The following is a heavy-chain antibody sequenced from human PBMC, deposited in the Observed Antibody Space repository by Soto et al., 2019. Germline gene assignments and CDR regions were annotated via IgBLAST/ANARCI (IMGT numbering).Heavy chain of an antibody. V-gene: IGHV3-33*01. D-gene: IGHD1-1*01. CDR3: VRGIPFQYSNNWLHWYFDL. Sequence: VQLVESGGGVVQPGMSLRLSCAASGFVYNTYAMHWVRLSPGKGLEWVALIWNDGSKKYYVDSVKGRFTISRDNSQNTLSLQMDSLRGEDTAVYFCVRGIPFQYSNNWLHWYFDLWGGGTQVTVSS. J-gene: IGHJ2*01. CDR2: IWNDGSKK. CDR1: GFVYNTYA.